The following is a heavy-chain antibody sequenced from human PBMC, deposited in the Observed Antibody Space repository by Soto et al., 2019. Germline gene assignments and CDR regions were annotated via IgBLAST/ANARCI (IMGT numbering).Heavy chain of an antibody. CDR3: ARERGGYSADY. Sequence: EVQLAESGGGLVQPGGSLRLSCVASGFTFRGYWMHWIRQVPGKGLIWVSRMNGDGSYTNYSDSVKGGFTISRDNAKNTLYQQMHSLRAEDTAVYYCARERGGYSADYWRQGSLVTVSS. V-gene: IGHV3-74*01. CDR2: MNGDGSYT. CDR1: GFTFRGYW. J-gene: IGHJ4*02. D-gene: IGHD2-15*01.